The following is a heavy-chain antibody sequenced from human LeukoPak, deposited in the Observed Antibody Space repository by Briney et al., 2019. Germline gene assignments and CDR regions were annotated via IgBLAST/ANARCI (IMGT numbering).Heavy chain of an antibody. CDR2: IWFDGTNK. Sequence: PGRSLRLSCAASGFTFTNYGMHWVRQAPGKGLEWVAVIWFDGTNKCYADSVRGRFTISRDNSKNTLYLQMSSLRAEDTAVYYCARDRGVAAHLDYWGQGTLVTVSS. V-gene: IGHV3-33*01. CDR3: ARDRGVAAHLDY. D-gene: IGHD5-12*01. J-gene: IGHJ4*02. CDR1: GFTFTNYG.